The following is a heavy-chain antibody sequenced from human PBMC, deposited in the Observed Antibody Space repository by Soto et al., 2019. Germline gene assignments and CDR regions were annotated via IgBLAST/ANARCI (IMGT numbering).Heavy chain of an antibody. J-gene: IGHJ6*02. CDR2: IDWDDDK. Sequence: VSGPTVVNPTQTLTLTCTFSGFSLSTSGMRVRWIRQPPGKGLECLARIDWDDDKFYSTSLKTRLTISKDNSKNQVVLTMTNMDPVDTATYYCAPNSVYGMEVLGQGNRVTIS. V-gene: IGHV2-70*04. CDR3: APNSVYGMEV. D-gene: IGHD3-10*01. CDR1: GFSLSTSGMR.